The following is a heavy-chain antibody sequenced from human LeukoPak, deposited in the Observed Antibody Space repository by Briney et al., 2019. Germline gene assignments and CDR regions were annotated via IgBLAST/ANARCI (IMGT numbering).Heavy chain of an antibody. CDR2: ISAYNGNT. Sequence: ASVKVSCKASGYTFTSYGISWVRQAPGQGLEWMGWISAYNGNTNYAQKLQGRVTMTEDTSTDTAYMELSSLRSEDTAVYYCATDQTSTVTTSHFDYWGQGTLVTVSS. CDR3: ATDQTSTVTTSHFDY. V-gene: IGHV1-18*01. D-gene: IGHD4-17*01. J-gene: IGHJ4*02. CDR1: GYTFTSYG.